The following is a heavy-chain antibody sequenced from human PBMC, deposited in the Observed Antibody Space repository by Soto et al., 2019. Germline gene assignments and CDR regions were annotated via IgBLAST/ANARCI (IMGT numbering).Heavy chain of an antibody. CDR1: GITFGIQA. CDR3: ARGSTDSYPGSRIFDF. V-gene: IGHV3-23*01. CDR2: ITDTGGDT. Sequence: WGSLLLSCASSGITFGIQAMSWVRQAPGEGLEWVSTITDTGGDTKYADSVRGRFTMSRDNSKKTLYLQMNSLRVEDSALYYCARGSTDSYPGSRIFDFWGRGTLVTVSS. J-gene: IGHJ4*02. D-gene: IGHD3-10*01.